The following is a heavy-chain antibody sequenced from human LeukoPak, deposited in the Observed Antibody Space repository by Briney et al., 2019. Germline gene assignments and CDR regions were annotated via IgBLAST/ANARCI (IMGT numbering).Heavy chain of an antibody. Sequence: SQTLSLTCTVSGGSISSGDYYWSWIRQPPGKGLEWIGYIYYSGSTYYNPSLKSRVTISVDTSKNQFSLKLSSVTAADAAVYYCARVNYDSKTYYYYMDVWGKGTTVTVSS. CDR1: GGSISSGDYY. D-gene: IGHD3-22*01. J-gene: IGHJ6*03. CDR3: ARVNYDSKTYYYYMDV. CDR2: IYYSGST. V-gene: IGHV4-30-4*08.